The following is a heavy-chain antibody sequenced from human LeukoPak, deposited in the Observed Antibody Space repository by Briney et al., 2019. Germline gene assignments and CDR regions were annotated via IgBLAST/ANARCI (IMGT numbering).Heavy chain of an antibody. CDR3: AKDPPSLRYFDWLSQAYFDY. D-gene: IGHD3-9*01. Sequence: GGSLRLSCAASGFTFSSYAMSWVRQAPGKGLEWVSAISGSGGSTYYADSVKGRFTISRDNSKNTLYLQMNSLRAEDTAIYYCAKDPPSLRYFDWLSQAYFDYWGHGTLVTGSS. J-gene: IGHJ4*01. CDR2: ISGSGGST. V-gene: IGHV3-23*01. CDR1: GFTFSSYA.